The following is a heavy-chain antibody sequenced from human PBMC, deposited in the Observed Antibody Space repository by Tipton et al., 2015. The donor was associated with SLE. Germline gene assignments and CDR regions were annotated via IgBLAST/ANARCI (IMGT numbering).Heavy chain of an antibody. Sequence: TLSLTCTVSGGSISNYYWSWIRQPPGKGLEWIGYISNSGNTNYNPSLKSRVSISVDTSKSQFSLTLSSVTAADSAVYYCARGVFWTGYYLDYWGQGILVTVSS. D-gene: IGHD3/OR15-3a*01. V-gene: IGHV4-59*01. CDR2: ISNSGNT. CDR1: GGSISNYY. J-gene: IGHJ4*02. CDR3: ARGVFWTGYYLDY.